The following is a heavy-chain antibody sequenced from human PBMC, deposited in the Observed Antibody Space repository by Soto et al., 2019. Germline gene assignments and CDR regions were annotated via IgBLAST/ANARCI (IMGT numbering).Heavy chain of an antibody. V-gene: IGHV3-9*01. CDR1: GFSFDCYA. Sequence: SLRLSCAASGFSFDCYAIHWVSQAPGKGLEWVSVISWNNGSIGYADSVKGRFTISRDNAKNSLYLQMNSLRAEETALNYCAKHFGRGYSYAHNWFDPWRQGTMVTVSS. D-gene: IGHD5-18*01. CDR2: ISWNNGSI. CDR3: AKHFGRGYSYAHNWFDP. J-gene: IGHJ5*02.